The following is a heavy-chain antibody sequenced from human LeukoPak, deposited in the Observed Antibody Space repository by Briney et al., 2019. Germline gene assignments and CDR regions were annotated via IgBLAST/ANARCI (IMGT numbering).Heavy chain of an antibody. D-gene: IGHD4-23*01. CDR3: ARSGDDYGGNYIVY. CDR2: ISAYNGNT. Sequence: ASVKVSCKASGYTFTSYGISWVRQAPGQGLEWMGWISAYNGNTNYAQKLQGRVTMTTDTSTSTAYMELRSLRSDDAAVYYCARSGDDYGGNYIVYWGQGTLVTVSS. CDR1: GYTFTSYG. J-gene: IGHJ4*02. V-gene: IGHV1-18*01.